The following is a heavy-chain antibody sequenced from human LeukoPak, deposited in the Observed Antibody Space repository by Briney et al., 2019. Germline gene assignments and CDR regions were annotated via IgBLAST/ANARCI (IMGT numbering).Heavy chain of an antibody. J-gene: IGHJ5*02. V-gene: IGHV1-2*02. CDR2: INPNSGGT. Sequence: ASVKVSCKASEYTLTAYYIHLVRQAPGQGLEWMGWINPNSGGTIYAQKLQGRVTMTRDTSISTVYMELSRLRSDDTAVYYCARAPPITRGPFDPWGQGTLVTVSS. CDR1: EYTLTAYY. CDR3: ARAPPITRGPFDP. D-gene: IGHD3-10*01.